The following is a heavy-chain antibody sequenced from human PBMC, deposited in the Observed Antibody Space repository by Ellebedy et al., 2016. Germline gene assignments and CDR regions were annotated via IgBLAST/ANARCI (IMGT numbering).Heavy chain of an antibody. D-gene: IGHD2-15*01. CDR3: ARGVGSGWFDP. CDR1: GFTFATYA. Sequence: GGSLRLSCTASGFTFATYAMAWVRLSPGKGLEWVSTVSGGGGSTYYADSAQGRFTISRDNSKNTLNLQMSNLRAEDTAVYYCARGVGSGWFDPWGQGTLVTVSS. J-gene: IGHJ5*02. CDR2: VSGGGGST. V-gene: IGHV3-23*01.